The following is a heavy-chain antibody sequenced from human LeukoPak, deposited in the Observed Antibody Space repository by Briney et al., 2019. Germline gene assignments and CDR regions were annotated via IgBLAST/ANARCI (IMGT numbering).Heavy chain of an antibody. V-gene: IGHV3-15*01. CDR2: IKSKTDGGTT. D-gene: IGHD3-22*01. Sequence: PGRSLRLSCAASGFTFSNAWMSWVRQAPGKGLEWVGRIKSKTDGGTTDYAAPVKGRFTISRDDSKNTLYLQMNSLRAEDTAVYYCAKLLYYYDSSQPYWGQGTLVTVSS. CDR1: GFTFSNAW. J-gene: IGHJ4*02. CDR3: AKLLYYYDSSQPY.